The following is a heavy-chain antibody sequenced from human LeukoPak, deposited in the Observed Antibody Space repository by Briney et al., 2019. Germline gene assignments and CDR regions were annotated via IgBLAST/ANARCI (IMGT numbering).Heavy chain of an antibody. CDR2: ISGSGGST. J-gene: IGHJ4*02. D-gene: IGHD3-22*01. CDR1: GFTFSSYA. V-gene: IGHV3-23*01. CDR3: AKPYYYDSSGYYFGAEIDY. Sequence: GGSLRLSCAASGFTFSSYAMSWVRQAPGKGLEWVSAISGSGGSTYYADSVKGRFTISRDNSKNTLYLQMNSLRAEDTAVYYCAKPYYYDSSGYYFGAEIDYWGQGTLVTVSS.